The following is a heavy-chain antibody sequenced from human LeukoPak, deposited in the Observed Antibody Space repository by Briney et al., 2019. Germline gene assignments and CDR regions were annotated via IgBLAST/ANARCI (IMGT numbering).Heavy chain of an antibody. CDR1: GLTFSNAW. D-gene: IGHD1-26*01. CDR2: IKSKTDGETT. CDR3: ITDPGAWAPI. J-gene: IGHJ3*02. V-gene: IGHV3-15*01. Sequence: GSLRLSCVASGLTFSNAWMSWVRQAPGKGLEWVGRIKSKTDGETTDYAAPVKGRFTISRDDSKNTLYLQMNRLNIGDTAVYYCITDPGAWAPIWGQGTMVTLSS.